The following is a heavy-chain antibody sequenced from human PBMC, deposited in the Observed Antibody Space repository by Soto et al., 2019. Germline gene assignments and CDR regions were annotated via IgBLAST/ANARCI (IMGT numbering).Heavy chain of an antibody. CDR1: GYTFSSYG. Sequence: QVQLVQSGAEVKKPGASVKVSCKASGYTFSSYGINWVRQAPGQGLQWMGRISTYNGDTNYAQKFQGRVTMTTATSTSTAYMELRSLRSDDTAVYFCTSDGVAAGVWGQGTLVSVSS. D-gene: IGHD6-13*01. V-gene: IGHV1-18*01. CDR3: TSDGVAAGV. CDR2: ISTYNGDT. J-gene: IGHJ4*02.